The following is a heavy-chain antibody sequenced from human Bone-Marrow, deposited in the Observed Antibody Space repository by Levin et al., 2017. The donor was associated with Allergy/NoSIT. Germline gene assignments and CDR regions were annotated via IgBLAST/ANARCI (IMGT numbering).Heavy chain of an antibody. J-gene: IGHJ6*03. D-gene: IGHD5-12*01. CDR2: IRSKAYGGTT. CDR1: GFTFGDYA. Sequence: GGSLRLSCTASGFTFGDYAMSWFRQAPGKGLEWVGFIRSKAYGGTTEYAASVKGRFTISRDDSKSIAYLQMNSLKTEDTAVYYCTREFLSTPIVATPRINYYYYMDVWGKGTTVTVSS. CDR3: TREFLSTPIVATPRINYYYYMDV. V-gene: IGHV3-49*03.